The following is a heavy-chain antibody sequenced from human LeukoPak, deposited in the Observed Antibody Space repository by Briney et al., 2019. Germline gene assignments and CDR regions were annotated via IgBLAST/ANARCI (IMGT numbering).Heavy chain of an antibody. V-gene: IGHV3-21*04. J-gene: IGHJ6*02. CDR3: ARTIAQYSNSWLYFYHGLDV. CDR2: ISGGSEDT. D-gene: IGHD6-13*01. CDR1: GFTFSSYS. Sequence: GGSLRLSCAASGFTFSSYSMNWVRQAPGKGLEWVSSISGGSEDTYHADSVKGQFTISRDNSKSVLYLQMDSLRADDTAVYYCARTIAQYSNSWLYFYHGLDVWGQGTTVTVSS.